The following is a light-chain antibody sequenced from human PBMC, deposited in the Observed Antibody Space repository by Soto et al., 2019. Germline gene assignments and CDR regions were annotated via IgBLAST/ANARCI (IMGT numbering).Light chain of an antibody. CDR3: QQCHRYLT. V-gene: IGKV1-5*01. CDR1: ESMSNC. CDR2: GAS. Sequence: GDRVTITCRASESMSNCLAWYQQKPGKAPKLLISGASSLQSGVPSRLSGSASGTEFTLPIRSLQPDDTATYYCQQCHRYLTFGQGTKVDIK. J-gene: IGKJ1*01.